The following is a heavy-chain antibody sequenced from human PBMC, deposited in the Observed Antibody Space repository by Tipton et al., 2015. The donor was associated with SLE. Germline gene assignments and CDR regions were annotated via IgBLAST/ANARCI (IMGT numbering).Heavy chain of an antibody. CDR3: ARELRFSTSSLGGGY. Sequence: TLSLTCTVSGGSISSTDDYWGWIRQPPGKGLEWIGTIFYNGATQYSSSLKSRVTVSINTSKNQFSLRLPSVTAADTAVYYCARELRFSTSSLGGGYWGRGTLVTVSS. CDR1: GGSISSTDDY. CDR2: IFYNGAT. D-gene: IGHD1-7*01. V-gene: IGHV4-39*01. J-gene: IGHJ4*01.